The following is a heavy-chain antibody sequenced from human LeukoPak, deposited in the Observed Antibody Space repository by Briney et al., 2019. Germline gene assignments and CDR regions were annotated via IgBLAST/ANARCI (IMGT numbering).Heavy chain of an antibody. CDR3: AKGKIESGSYYVFDY. CDR1: GFTFSSYW. J-gene: IGHJ4*02. D-gene: IGHD1-26*01. V-gene: IGHV3-23*01. CDR2: ISGSGANT. Sequence: GGSLRLSCAASGFTFSSYWMSWVRQAPGKGLEWVSAISGSGANTYYTDSVRGRFIISRDQSRKTLYLQMNRLRAEDTAIYYCAKGKIESGSYYVFDYWGQGTLVTVSS.